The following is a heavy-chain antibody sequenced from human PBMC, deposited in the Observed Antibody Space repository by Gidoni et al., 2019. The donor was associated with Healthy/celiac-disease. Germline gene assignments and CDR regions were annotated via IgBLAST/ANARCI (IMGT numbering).Heavy chain of an antibody. CDR3: ARDGFGDGHRTYFDY. CDR2: ISYHGSNK. D-gene: IGHD3-10*01. CDR1: GVTFSRHG. V-gene: IGHV3-30*03. J-gene: IGHJ4*02. Sequence: QVQLVESGGGVIQPGRSVRLSCEASGVTFSRHGMHWVRQAPGKGLALVAVISYHGSNKYYADSVKGLFTISCDNSKNTLYLQMNSLRADDTAVYYCARDGFGDGHRTYFDYWGQGTLVTVSS.